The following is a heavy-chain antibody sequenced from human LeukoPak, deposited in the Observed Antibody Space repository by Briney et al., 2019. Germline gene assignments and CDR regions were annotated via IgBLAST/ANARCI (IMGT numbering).Heavy chain of an antibody. Sequence: GGSLRLSCAASGFSFSTYNMNWVRQAPGKGLEWVSHISSSISTIYYTDSVKGRFTISRDNAKNSLYLQMNSLRAEDTAVYYCARERGGAKGANEYWGQGILVTVSS. CDR2: ISSSISTI. CDR1: GFSFSTYN. J-gene: IGHJ4*02. D-gene: IGHD4/OR15-4a*01. CDR3: ARERGGAKGANEY. V-gene: IGHV3-48*01.